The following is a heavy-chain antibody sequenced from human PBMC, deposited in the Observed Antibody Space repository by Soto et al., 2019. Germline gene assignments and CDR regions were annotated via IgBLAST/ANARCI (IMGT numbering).Heavy chain of an antibody. J-gene: IGHJ4*02. V-gene: IGHV3-74*01. CDR2: INTDGSST. CDR3: TRDPGAYSSTWSFYFDS. D-gene: IGHD6-13*01. Sequence: EVQLVESGGGLVQPRGSLRLSCAASGFTFSRFWMHWVRQAPGKGLVWVSRINTDGSSTTYADSVKGRFTISRDNAKNTLYLQMDSLRAEDTGVYYCTRDPGAYSSTWSFYFDSWGQGTLVTVSS. CDR1: GFTFSRFW.